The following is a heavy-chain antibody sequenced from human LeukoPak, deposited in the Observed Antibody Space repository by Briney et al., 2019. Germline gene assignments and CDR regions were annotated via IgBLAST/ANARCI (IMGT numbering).Heavy chain of an antibody. CDR1: GFTFSSYA. V-gene: IGHV3-23*01. CDR3: ARSYGGNPYYFDY. D-gene: IGHD4-23*01. CDR2: ISGSGGST. J-gene: IGHJ4*02. Sequence: GGSLRLSCAASGFTFSSYAMSWVRQAPGKGLEWVSAISGSGGSTYYTDSVKGRFTISRDNSKNTLYLQMNSLRAEDTVVYYCARSYGGNPYYFDYWGQGTLVTVSS.